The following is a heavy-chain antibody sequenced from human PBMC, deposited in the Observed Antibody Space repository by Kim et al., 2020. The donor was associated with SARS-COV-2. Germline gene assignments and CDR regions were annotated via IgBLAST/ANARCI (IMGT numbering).Heavy chain of an antibody. J-gene: IGHJ6*02. V-gene: IGHV1-2*05. CDR3: ARGGSVTDFGFGMDV. CDR2: INPTNGDT. Sequence: ASVKVSCKTSGYMFTVYYMYWVRQAPGQGLEWVGRINPTNGDTRYAQKFEGRVTLTRDTSISTVYLEVTRLKSDDTGIYYCARGGSVTDFGFGMDVWGQGTRVTVSS. D-gene: IGHD3-10*01. CDR1: GYMFTVYY.